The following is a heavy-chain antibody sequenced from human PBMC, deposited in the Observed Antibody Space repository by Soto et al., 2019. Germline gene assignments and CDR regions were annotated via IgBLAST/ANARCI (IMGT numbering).Heavy chain of an antibody. Sequence: QVQLVQSGAEVKKPGASVKVSCKASGYTFTSYGISWVRQAPGQGLEWMGWISAYNGNTNYAQKLQGRVTMTTDTXTSTXXXXXXXXXXXXXXXXXXXXXXXXXXWSPWFDPWGQGTLVTVSS. V-gene: IGHV1-18*01. CDR3: XXXXXXXXWSPWFDP. J-gene: IGHJ5*02. CDR2: ISAYNGNT. D-gene: IGHD3-3*01. CDR1: GYTFTSYG.